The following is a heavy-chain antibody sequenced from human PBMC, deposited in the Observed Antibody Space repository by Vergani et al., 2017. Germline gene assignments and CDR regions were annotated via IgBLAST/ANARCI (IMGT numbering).Heavy chain of an antibody. CDR2: INPNSGGT. CDR3: ARMERELLSGKAFDI. D-gene: IGHD1-26*01. J-gene: IGHJ3*02. Sequence: QVQLVQSGAEVKKPGASVKVSCKASGYTFTGYYMHWVRQAPGHGLEWMGWINPNSGGTNYAQKFQGRVTMTRDTSISTAYMELSRLRSDDTAVYYCARMERELLSGKAFDIWGQGTMVTVSS. V-gene: IGHV1-2*02. CDR1: GYTFTGYY.